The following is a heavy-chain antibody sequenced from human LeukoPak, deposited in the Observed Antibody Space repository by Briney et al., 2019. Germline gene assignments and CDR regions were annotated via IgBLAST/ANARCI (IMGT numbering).Heavy chain of an antibody. CDR1: GGSISSGDYY. V-gene: IGHV4-30-4*01. J-gene: IGHJ5*02. Sequence: NPSQTLSLTCTVSGGSISSGDYYWSWIRQPPGKGLEWIGYIYYSGSTYYNPSLKSRVTISVDTSKNQFSLKLSSVTATDTAVYYCARDFWSGYYGFDPWGQGTLVTVSS. CDR2: IYYSGST. CDR3: ARDFWSGYYGFDP. D-gene: IGHD3-3*01.